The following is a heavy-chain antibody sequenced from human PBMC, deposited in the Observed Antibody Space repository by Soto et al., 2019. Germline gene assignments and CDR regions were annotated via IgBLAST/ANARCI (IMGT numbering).Heavy chain of an antibody. D-gene: IGHD2-2*01. CDR3: AKDKSTPFYYGMDV. Sequence: GGSLRLSCAASGFTFSSYGMHWVRQAPGKGLEWVAVISYDGSNKYYADSVKGRFTISRDNSKNTLYLQMNSLRAEDTAVYYCAKDKSTPFYYGMDVWGQGTTVTVSS. J-gene: IGHJ6*02. CDR2: ISYDGSNK. V-gene: IGHV3-30*18. CDR1: GFTFSSYG.